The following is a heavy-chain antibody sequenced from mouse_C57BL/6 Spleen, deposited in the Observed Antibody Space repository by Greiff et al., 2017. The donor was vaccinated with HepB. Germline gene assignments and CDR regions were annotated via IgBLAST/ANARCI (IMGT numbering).Heavy chain of an antibody. D-gene: IGHD1-1*01. Sequence: EVKLEESGGGLVKPGGSLKLSCAASGFTFSSYTMSWVRQTPEKRLEWVATISGGGGNTYYPDSVKGRFTISRDNAKNTLYLQMSSLRSEDTALYYCARHPYGSDYYAMDYWGQGTSVTVSS. V-gene: IGHV5-9*01. CDR1: GFTFSSYT. J-gene: IGHJ4*01. CDR3: ARHPYGSDYYAMDY. CDR2: ISGGGGNT.